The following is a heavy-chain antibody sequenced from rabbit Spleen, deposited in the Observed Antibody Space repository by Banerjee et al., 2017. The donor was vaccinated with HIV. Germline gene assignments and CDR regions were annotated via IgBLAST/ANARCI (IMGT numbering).Heavy chain of an antibody. CDR2: IYAGSSGST. V-gene: IGHV1S45*01. CDR1: GFSFSSSYW. J-gene: IGHJ4*01. D-gene: IGHD8-1*01. Sequence: QEQLEESGGGLVKPEGSLTLTCTASGFSFSSSYWICWVRQAPGKGLEWIACIYAGSSGSTYYASWAKGRFTISKTSSTTVTLQMTSLTAADTATYFCARDGAGGSAVYFDLWGQGTLVTVS. CDR3: ARDGAGGSAVYFDL.